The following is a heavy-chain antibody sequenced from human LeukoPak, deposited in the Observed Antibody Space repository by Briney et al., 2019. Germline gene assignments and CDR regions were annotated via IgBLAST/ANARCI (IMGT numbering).Heavy chain of an antibody. Sequence: GGSLRLSCAASGFTFSSYAMSWVRQAPGKGVEWVSAISGSGGSTYYADSVKGRFTISRDNSKNTLYLQMNSLRAEDTAVYYCAKDPIVVVPAARDYWGQGTLVTVSS. CDR2: ISGSGGST. CDR3: AKDPIVVVPAARDY. J-gene: IGHJ4*02. CDR1: GFTFSSYA. D-gene: IGHD2-2*01. V-gene: IGHV3-23*01.